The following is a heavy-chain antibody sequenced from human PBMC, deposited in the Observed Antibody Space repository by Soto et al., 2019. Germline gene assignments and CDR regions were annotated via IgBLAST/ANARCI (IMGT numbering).Heavy chain of an antibody. CDR1: GFTFSSYG. V-gene: IGHV3-33*01. CDR2: IWYDGSNK. J-gene: IGHJ4*02. Sequence: QVQLVESGGGVVQPGRSLRLSCAASGFTFSSYGMHWVRHAPGTGLEWVAVIWYDGSNKYYAYSVKGRFTISSDNSKNALYLQMNSLRAEDTAVYYCARDSCGGDCYADYGGQGTLVTVSA. CDR3: ARDSCGGDCYADY. D-gene: IGHD2-21*02.